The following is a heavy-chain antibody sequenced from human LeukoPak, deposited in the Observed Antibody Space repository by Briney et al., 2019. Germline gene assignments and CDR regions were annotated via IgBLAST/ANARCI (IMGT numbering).Heavy chain of an antibody. CDR3: ATQDSEKTYYDFSFVEYYYYYMDV. CDR2: INPNSGGT. Sequence: ASVKVSCKASGYTFTGYYMHWVRQAPGQGLEWMGWINPNSGGTNYAQKFQGRVTMTRDTSISTAYMELSRLRSDDTAVYYCATQDSEKTYYDFSFVEYYYYYMDVWGKGTTVTVSS. CDR1: GYTFTGYY. J-gene: IGHJ6*03. D-gene: IGHD3-3*01. V-gene: IGHV1-2*02.